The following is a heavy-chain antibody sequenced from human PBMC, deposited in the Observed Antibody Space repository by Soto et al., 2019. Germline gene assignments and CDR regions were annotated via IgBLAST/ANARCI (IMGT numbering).Heavy chain of an antibody. J-gene: IGHJ4*02. V-gene: IGHV1-8*01. CDR1: GYTFTSYD. Sequence: QVQLVQSGAEVKKPGASVKVSCKASGYTFTSYDINWVRQATGQGLEWMGWMNPNSGNTGYAQKFQGRVTMTRNTSISTAYMDLRSLRSEDTAVYYCARWSGGAGLAGLDYWGQGTLVTVSS. D-gene: IGHD3-10*01. CDR2: MNPNSGNT. CDR3: ARWSGGAGLAGLDY.